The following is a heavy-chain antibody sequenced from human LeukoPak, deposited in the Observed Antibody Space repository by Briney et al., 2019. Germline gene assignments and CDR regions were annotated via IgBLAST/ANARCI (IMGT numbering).Heavy chain of an antibody. D-gene: IGHD2-21*01. CDR2: IWYDRSNK. V-gene: IGHV3-33*01. CDR1: GLTFTTFV. Sequence: SLTLSSPAPGLTFTTFVMHWVRPAPRQGLEWVGVIWYDRSNKYYTNSAKGRFTISRDNSKNTLYLQMNSLRAQHTRVYFCARDRGRAGQAPGYWGQGTMVTVSS. J-gene: IGHJ4*02. CDR3: ARDRGRAGQAPGY.